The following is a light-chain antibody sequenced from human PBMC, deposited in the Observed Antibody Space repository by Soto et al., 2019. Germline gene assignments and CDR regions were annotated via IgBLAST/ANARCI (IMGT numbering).Light chain of an antibody. CDR2: GAS. V-gene: IGKV3D-15*01. Sequence: EIVMTQSPATLSVFPGERAILSCRASQSVSSNLAWYQQKPGQGPRLLIYGASTRATGVPATFSGSGSGTEFTLTISSLQSEDFAVYYCQQYNNWPLTFGGGTKVEIK. J-gene: IGKJ4*01. CDR1: QSVSSN. CDR3: QQYNNWPLT.